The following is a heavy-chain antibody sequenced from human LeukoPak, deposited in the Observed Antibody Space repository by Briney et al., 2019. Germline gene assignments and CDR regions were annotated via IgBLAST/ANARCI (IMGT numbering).Heavy chain of an antibody. V-gene: IGHV4-59*08. J-gene: IGHJ4*02. CDR2: IYYSGST. Sequence: PSETLSLTCTVSGGSISSYYWSWIRQPPWKGLEWIGYIYYSGSTNYNPSLKSRVTISVDTSKNQFSLKLSSVTAADTAVYYCARQDSYGSVYYFDYWGQGTLVTVSS. CDR1: GGSISSYY. CDR3: ARQDSYGSVYYFDY. D-gene: IGHD5-18*01.